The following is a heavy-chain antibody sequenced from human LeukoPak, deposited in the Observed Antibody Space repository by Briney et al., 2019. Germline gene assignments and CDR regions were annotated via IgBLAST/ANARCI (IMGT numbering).Heavy chain of an antibody. J-gene: IGHJ4*02. Sequence: SETLSLTCTVSGGSNSSYYWSLIRQPPGKGLEWIGYIYYSGSTNYNPSLKSRVTISVDTSKNQFSLKLSSVTAADTAVYYCARGGAALTTFDYWGQGTLVTVSS. V-gene: IGHV4-59*01. CDR1: GGSNSSYY. D-gene: IGHD1-26*01. CDR3: ARGGAALTTFDY. CDR2: IYYSGST.